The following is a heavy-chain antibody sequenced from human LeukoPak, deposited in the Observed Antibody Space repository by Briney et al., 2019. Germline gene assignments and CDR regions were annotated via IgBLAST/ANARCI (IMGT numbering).Heavy chain of an antibody. J-gene: IGHJ6*02. CDR3: TTSRPYDV. Sequence: TGGPLRLSCAASGFTFSKAWMSWVRQAPGKGLEWVARIKSKTDGGTTDYAAPVKGRFTISRDDSKNTLYLQMNSLKTEDTAVYYCTTSRPYDVWGQGTTVTISS. CDR1: GFTFSKAW. CDR2: IKSKTDGGTT. V-gene: IGHV3-15*01.